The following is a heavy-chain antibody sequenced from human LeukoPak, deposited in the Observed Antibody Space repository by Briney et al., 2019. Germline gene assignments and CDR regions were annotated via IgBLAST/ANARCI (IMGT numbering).Heavy chain of an antibody. J-gene: IGHJ4*02. V-gene: IGHV4-59*12. CDR2: IYYSGST. CDR3: ARVGTYGSGSYLSWLDY. Sequence: SETLSLTCTVSGGSISSYYWSWIRQPPGKGLEWIGYIYYSGSTNYNPSLKSRVTISIDTSKNQFSLKLSSVTAADTAVYYCARVGTYGSGSYLSWLDYWGQGTLVTVSS. D-gene: IGHD3-10*01. CDR1: GGSISSYY.